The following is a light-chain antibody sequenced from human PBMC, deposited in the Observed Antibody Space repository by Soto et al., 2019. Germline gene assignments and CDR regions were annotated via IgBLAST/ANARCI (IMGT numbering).Light chain of an antibody. CDR2: DAS. CDR1: QSVSRD. J-gene: IGKJ3*01. V-gene: IGKV3-11*01. Sequence: DIVLTQSPATLSLSPGERATLSCRASQSVSRDFAWYQQKPGQAPRLLIYDASNRATGIPARFSGSGSGTDFTLTINSLQPEDFAVYYCQHRHNFGPGTTLDFK. CDR3: QHRHN.